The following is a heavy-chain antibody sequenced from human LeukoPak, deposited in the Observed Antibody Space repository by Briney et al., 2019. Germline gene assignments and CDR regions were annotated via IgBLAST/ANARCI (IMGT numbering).Heavy chain of an antibody. CDR1: GFTFSSYW. CDR3: ARGLGYNIY. Sequence: QSGGSLRLSCAASGFTFSSYWMSWVRPAPGKGLEWVANIKQDGSEMNYMDSVRGRFTISRDNAKTSLYLQMNSLRAEDTAVYYCARGLGYNIYWGQGTLVTVSS. CDR2: IKQDGSEM. D-gene: IGHD1-1*01. V-gene: IGHV3-7*03. J-gene: IGHJ4*02.